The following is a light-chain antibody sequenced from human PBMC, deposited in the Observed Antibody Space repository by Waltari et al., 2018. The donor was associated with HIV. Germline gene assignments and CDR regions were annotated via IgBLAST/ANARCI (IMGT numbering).Light chain of an antibody. CDR3: SSYTSSTTYV. J-gene: IGLJ1*01. CDR2: DAS. Sequence: QSAPPQPASVSGSPGPSLTISSPGPRNDVGRSNYVSWHQQHPGEAPKLIIHDASDRPSGISNRFSGSKSGNTASLTISGLQTEDEADYYCSSYTSSTTYVFGTGTRVTVL. CDR1: RNDVGRSNY. V-gene: IGLV2-14*03.